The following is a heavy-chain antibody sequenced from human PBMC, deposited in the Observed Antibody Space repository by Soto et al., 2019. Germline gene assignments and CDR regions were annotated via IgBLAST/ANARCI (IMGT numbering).Heavy chain of an antibody. CDR2: ISSSSSYI. CDR1: GFTFSSYS. V-gene: IGHV3-21*01. CDR3: ASDPLGMRIGMDV. Sequence: EVQLVESGGGLVKPGGSLRLSCAASGFTFSSYSMNWVRQAPGKGLEWVSSISSSSSYIYYADSVKGRFTISRDNAKNSLYMQMNSLRAEDTAVYYCASDPLGMRIGMDVWGQGTTVTVSS. D-gene: IGHD2-15*01. J-gene: IGHJ6*02.